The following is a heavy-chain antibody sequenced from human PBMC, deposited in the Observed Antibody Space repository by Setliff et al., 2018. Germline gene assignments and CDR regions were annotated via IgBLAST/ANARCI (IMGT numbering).Heavy chain of an antibody. CDR1: GGTFSDYH. CDR3: ARMSGFQYMDV. Sequence: SETLSLTCAAYGGTFSDYHWTWIRQSPEKGLEWIGEINHRGSTNYNPSLKSRVTISIDASKRQFSLKLTSVTAADTAVYYCARMSGFQYMDVWGKGTTVTVSS. V-gene: IGHV4-34*01. D-gene: IGHD3-3*01. CDR2: INHRGST. J-gene: IGHJ6*03.